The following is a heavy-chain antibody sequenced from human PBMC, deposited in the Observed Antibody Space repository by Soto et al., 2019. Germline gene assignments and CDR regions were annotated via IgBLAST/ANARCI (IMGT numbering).Heavy chain of an antibody. J-gene: IGHJ3*02. CDR2: IYSGGST. Sequence: GGSLRLSCAASGFTTSSNYMSWVRQAPGKGLEWVSVIYSGGSTYYADSVKGRFTISRDNSKNTLYLQMNSLRAEDTAVYYCARVQPKYDYIWGSYRYGPDIWGQGTMVTVSS. CDR1: GFTTSSNY. D-gene: IGHD3-16*02. CDR3: ARVQPKYDYIWGSYRYGPDI. V-gene: IGHV3-66*01.